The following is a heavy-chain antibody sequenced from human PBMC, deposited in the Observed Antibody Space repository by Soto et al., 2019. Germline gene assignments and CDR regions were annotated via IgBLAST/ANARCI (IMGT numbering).Heavy chain of an antibody. CDR2: INPNSGGT. J-gene: IGHJ4*02. D-gene: IGHD3-10*01. V-gene: IGHV1-2*04. Sequence: QVQLVQSGAEVKKPGASVKVSCKASGYTFTGYYMHWVRKAPGQGLEWMGWINPNSGGTNYAQKFQGWVNMTRDTSISTAYMELSRLRSDDTAVYYCARDARGDEAPMDYWGQGTLVTVSS. CDR3: ARDARGDEAPMDY. CDR1: GYTFTGYY.